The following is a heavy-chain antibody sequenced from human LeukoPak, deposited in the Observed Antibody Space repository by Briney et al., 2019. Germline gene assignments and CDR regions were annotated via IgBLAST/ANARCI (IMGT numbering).Heavy chain of an antibody. CDR3: AKVGSYYDSSGYYH. CDR2: ISGSGGST. Sequence: GGSLRLSCAASGFTFSSYAMSWVRQAPGKGLEWVSAISGSGGSTYYADSVKGRFTISRDNSKNTLYLQMNSLRAEDTAVYYCAKVGSYYDSSGYYHWGQGTLVTVSS. V-gene: IGHV3-23*01. D-gene: IGHD3-22*01. CDR1: GFTFSSYA. J-gene: IGHJ5*02.